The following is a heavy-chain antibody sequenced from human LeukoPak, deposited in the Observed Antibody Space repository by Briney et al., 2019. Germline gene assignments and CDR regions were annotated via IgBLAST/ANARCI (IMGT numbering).Heavy chain of an antibody. CDR1: GFTFSNYA. Sequence: GGSLRLSCAASGFTFSNYAMSWVRQPPGKGLEWVSTISDGDGSTYYTDSVKGRFTISRDNSKNMLYLQMNSLRAEDTAVYYCAKDFRSQVNDYWGQGTLATVSS. CDR3: AKDFRSQVNDY. J-gene: IGHJ4*02. V-gene: IGHV3-23*01. CDR2: ISDGDGST.